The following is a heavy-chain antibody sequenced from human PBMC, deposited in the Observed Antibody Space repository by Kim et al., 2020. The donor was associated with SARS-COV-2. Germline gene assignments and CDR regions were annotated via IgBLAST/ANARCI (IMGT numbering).Heavy chain of an antibody. D-gene: IGHD4-17*01. CDR2: IIPIFGTA. V-gene: IGHV1-69*13. Sequence: SVKVSCKASGGTFSSYTISWVRQAPGQGLEWMGGIIPIFGTANYAQKFQGRVTITADESTSTAYMELSSLRSEDTAVYYCARAGHPDYGDLPFDYWGQGTLVTVSS. CDR3: ARAGHPDYGDLPFDY. CDR1: GGTFSSYT. J-gene: IGHJ4*02.